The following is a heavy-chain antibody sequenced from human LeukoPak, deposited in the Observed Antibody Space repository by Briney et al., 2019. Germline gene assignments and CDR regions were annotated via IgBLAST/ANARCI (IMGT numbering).Heavy chain of an antibody. Sequence: PSETLSLTCTVSGGSISSSSYYWGWIRQPPGKGLEWIGSIYYSGSTYYNPSLKSRVTISVDTSKNQFSLKLSSVTAADTAVYYCARRPPMRWFDPWGQGTLVTVSS. CDR3: ARRPPMRWFDP. CDR2: IYYSGST. V-gene: IGHV4-39*07. CDR1: GGSISSSSYY. J-gene: IGHJ5*02.